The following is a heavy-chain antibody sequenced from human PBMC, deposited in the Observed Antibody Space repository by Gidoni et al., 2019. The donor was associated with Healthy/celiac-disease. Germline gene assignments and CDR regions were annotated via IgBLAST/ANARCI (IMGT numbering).Heavy chain of an antibody. V-gene: IGHV4-34*01. Sequence: QVQLPQCGAELLKPSETLSLTCGVYGGSFSGYYWCWVRQPPGKGLEWVGVINHSGSSNYNQSLTSRISISVDTSKNQFSLKLSYMTAADTAVYYWACDRRITMVRGGYCFDLWGQGTLVTVSS. CDR1: GGSFSGYY. D-gene: IGHD3-10*01. J-gene: IGHJ5*02. CDR3: ACDRRITMVRGGYCFDL. CDR2: INHSGSS.